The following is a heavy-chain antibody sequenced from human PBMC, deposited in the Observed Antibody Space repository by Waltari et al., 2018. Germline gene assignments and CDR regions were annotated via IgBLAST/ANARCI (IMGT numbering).Heavy chain of an antibody. CDR3: AKRKSAFSYPQGLAFDV. J-gene: IGHJ3*01. V-gene: IGHV3-30*04. D-gene: IGHD3-16*02. CDR2: FSSNGKDS. Sequence: QVQLVESGGGVVKPGGSLRLSCDAAGIAVSPFPMHWARQAPGKGLKWLTFFSSNGKDSDSAESVKGRFTISRGDSKNMLYLQMNSLRPDDTAIYYCAKRKSAFSYPQGLAFDVWGQGTVVSVSS. CDR1: GIAVSPFP.